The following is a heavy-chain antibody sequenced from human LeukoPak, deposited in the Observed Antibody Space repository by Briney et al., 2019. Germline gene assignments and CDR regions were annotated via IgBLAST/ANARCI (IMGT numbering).Heavy chain of an antibody. CDR3: ARGNYGSGSYYVVDFDY. J-gene: IGHJ4*02. CDR1: GDSIKNYY. V-gene: IGHV4-59*01. D-gene: IGHD3-10*01. CDR2: IYHSGNT. Sequence: PSETLSLTCTVSGDSIKNYYWSWIRQSPGKGLEWIGYIYHSGNTNYNPSLKSRLTMSIDTSKNQFSLNLDSVTAADTAVYYCARGNYGSGSYYVVDFDYWGQGTPVTVSS.